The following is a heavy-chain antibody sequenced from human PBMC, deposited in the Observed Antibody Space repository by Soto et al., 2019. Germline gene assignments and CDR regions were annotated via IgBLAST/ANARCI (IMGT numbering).Heavy chain of an antibody. Sequence: GGSLRLSCAASGFTLSDYYMSWIRQTPGKGLDWISAISGSGGSTYYADSVKGRFTISRDNSKNTLYLQMNSLRAEDTAVYYCAKVLEPYYYGSGPGLFDYWGQGTLVTVSS. V-gene: IGHV3-23*01. CDR3: AKVLEPYYYGSGPGLFDY. CDR2: ISGSGGST. J-gene: IGHJ4*02. D-gene: IGHD3-10*01. CDR1: GFTLSDYY.